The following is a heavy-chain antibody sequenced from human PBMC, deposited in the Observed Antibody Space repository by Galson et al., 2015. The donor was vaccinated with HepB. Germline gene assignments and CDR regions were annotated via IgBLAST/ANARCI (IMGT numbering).Heavy chain of an antibody. CDR1: GFTFSSYG. CDR2: ISGSGGST. CDR3: AKARGAARPGYYYYYMDV. Sequence: SLRLSCAASGFTFSSYGMSWVRQAPGKGLEWVSGISGSGGSTYYADSVKGRFTFSRDSSKNTLYLQMNSLRAEDTAVYYCAKARGAARPGYYYYYMDVWGKGTTVTVSS. D-gene: IGHD6-6*01. J-gene: IGHJ6*03. V-gene: IGHV3-23*01.